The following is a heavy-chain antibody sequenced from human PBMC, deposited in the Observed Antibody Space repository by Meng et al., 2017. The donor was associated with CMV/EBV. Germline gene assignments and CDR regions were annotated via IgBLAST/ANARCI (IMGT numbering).Heavy chain of an antibody. D-gene: IGHD3-9*01. CDR2: IGSTGTFI. V-gene: IGHV3-21*01. CDR3: ARGTNDWSGVDY. J-gene: IGHJ4*02. Sequence: GESLKISCAASGFTFDRYTMAWVRQAPGKGLEWVSSIGSTGTFIHYADSVEGRFTIARDNAKNTLYLQMDSLRADDSAVYYCARGTNDWSGVDYWGQGSPVTVSS. CDR1: GFTFDRYT.